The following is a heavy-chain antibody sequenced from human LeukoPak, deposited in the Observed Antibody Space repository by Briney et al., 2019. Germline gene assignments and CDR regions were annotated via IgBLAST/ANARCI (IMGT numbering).Heavy chain of an antibody. V-gene: IGHV1-69*05. CDR3: ARARDGYNYEDALGY. CDR1: GGTFSSYA. D-gene: IGHD5-24*01. J-gene: IGHJ4*02. Sequence: EASVKVSCKASGGTFSSYAISWVRQAPGQGLEWMGGIIPIFGTANYAQKFQGRVTITTDESTSTAYMELSSLRSEDTAVYYCARARDGYNYEDALGYWGQGTLVTVSS. CDR2: IIPIFGTA.